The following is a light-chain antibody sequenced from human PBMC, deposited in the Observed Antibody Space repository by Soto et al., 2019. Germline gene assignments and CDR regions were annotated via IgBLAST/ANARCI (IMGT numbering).Light chain of an antibody. CDR2: HAS. CDR3: QQYSSYPT. V-gene: IGKV1-5*01. J-gene: IGKJ1*01. Sequence: DIQIPQSPSTLSASLGDTLTVACRASQGMSNWLAWYQQKPGKAPKLLIFHASSSESGVPSRFSGSGAGTEFTLTIRSLQSDDFATYYCQQYSSYPTFGQGTKVDIK. CDR1: QGMSNW.